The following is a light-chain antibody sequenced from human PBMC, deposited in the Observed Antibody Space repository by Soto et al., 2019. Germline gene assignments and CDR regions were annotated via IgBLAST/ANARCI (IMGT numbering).Light chain of an antibody. CDR3: LQRSSWPLT. V-gene: IGKV3-11*01. J-gene: IGKJ4*01. CDR2: DAS. CDR1: QSVSSY. Sequence: EIVLTQSPATLSLSPGERATLSCRASQSVSSYLAWYQQNPGQAPRLLIYDASNRATGIPARFSGGGSGTDFTLTISSLEPEDFAVYYCLQRSSWPLTFGGGTKV.